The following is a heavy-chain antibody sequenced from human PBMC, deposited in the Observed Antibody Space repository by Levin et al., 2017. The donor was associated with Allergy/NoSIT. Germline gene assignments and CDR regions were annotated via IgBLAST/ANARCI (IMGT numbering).Heavy chain of an antibody. CDR2: VSAYGEST. J-gene: IGHJ4*02. D-gene: IGHD5-12*01. CDR3: AKDGTLLATSEDYLDS. CDR1: GFTFNSFA. V-gene: IGHV3-23*01. Sequence: LSLTCAGSGFTFNSFALSWVRQAPGKGLEWVSTVSAYGESTYYADSVKGRFTVSRDNSRNTLYLLMSSLGAGDTALYYCAKDGTLLATSEDYLDSWGQGTQVTVFS.